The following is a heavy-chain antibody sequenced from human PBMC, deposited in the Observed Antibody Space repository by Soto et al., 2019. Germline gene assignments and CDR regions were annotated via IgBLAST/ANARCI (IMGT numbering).Heavy chain of an antibody. J-gene: IGHJ6*02. CDR2: MYSSGDV. CDR1: GFALRDSA. V-gene: IGHV3-9*01. D-gene: IGHD3-10*01. Sequence: VQLVESGGALVQPGGSLRLSCATSGFALRDSAMHWVRQVSGGGLQWVSGMYSSGDVGYAGSVRGRFTISRDVARNALFLQRRSLAADDTAFYFCVNDHLAGGADVWGQGTTVTVSS. CDR3: VNDHLAGGADV.